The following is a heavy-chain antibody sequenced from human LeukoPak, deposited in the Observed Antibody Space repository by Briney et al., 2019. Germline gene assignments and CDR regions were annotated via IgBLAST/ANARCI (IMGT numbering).Heavy chain of an antibody. CDR1: GGSISSYY. J-gene: IGHJ1*01. D-gene: IGHD3-3*01. Sequence: PSETLSLTCTVSGGSISSYYWSWIRQPPGKGLEWIGYIYYGGSTNYNPSLKSRVTISVDTSKNQFSPKLSSVTAADTVVYYCATTAYYDFWSGYYIPGPSAEYFQHWGQGTLVTVSS. V-gene: IGHV4-59*01. CDR2: IYYGGST. CDR3: ATTAYYDFWSGYYIPGPSAEYFQH.